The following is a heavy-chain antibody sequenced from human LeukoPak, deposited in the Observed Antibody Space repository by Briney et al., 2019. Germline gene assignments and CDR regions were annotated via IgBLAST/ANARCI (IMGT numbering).Heavy chain of an antibody. CDR3: ARGSSGDARWDFDY. CDR2: IISSGSTI. CDR1: GLTFSRYE. V-gene: IGHV3-48*03. Sequence: GGALRLSCAACGLTFSRYEMNWVGQAPGKGLEGVLYIISSGSTIYYAPSVKGRFTISRDNAKNSLYLQMNSLRAEDTAVYYCARGSSGDARWDFDYWGQGTLVTVSS. D-gene: IGHD3-22*01. J-gene: IGHJ4*02.